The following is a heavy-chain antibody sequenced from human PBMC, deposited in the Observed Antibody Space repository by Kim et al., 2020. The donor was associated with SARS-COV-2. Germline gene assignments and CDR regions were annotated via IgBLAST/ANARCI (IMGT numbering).Heavy chain of an antibody. D-gene: IGHD1-26*01. J-gene: IGHJ6*02. CDR2: ISSSGSTI. Sequence: GGSLRLSCAASGFNFSDYYMSWIRQAPGKGLEWVSYISSSGSTIYYADSVKGRFTISRDNAKNSLYLQMNSLRAEDTAVYYCARDPLGEWELPGTYYYYGMDVWGQGTTVTVSS. CDR1: GFNFSDYY. V-gene: IGHV3-11*01. CDR3: ARDPLGEWELPGTYYYYGMDV.